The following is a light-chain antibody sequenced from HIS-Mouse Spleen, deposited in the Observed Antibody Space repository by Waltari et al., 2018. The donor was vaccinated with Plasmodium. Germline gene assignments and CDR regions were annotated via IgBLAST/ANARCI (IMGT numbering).Light chain of an antibody. CDR3: QAWDSSTAYVV. CDR1: KLGDKY. J-gene: IGLJ2*01. Sequence: SYELPQPPSVSVSPGQTASITCSGDKLGDKYACWYQQKPGQSPVLVIYQASKRPSGIPERFSGSNSGNTATLTISGTQAMDEADYYCQAWDSSTAYVVFGGGTKLTVL. CDR2: QAS. V-gene: IGLV3-1*01.